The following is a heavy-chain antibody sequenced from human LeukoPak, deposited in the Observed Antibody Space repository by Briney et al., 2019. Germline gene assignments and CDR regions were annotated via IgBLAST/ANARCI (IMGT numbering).Heavy chain of an antibody. D-gene: IGHD3-22*01. CDR1: GGSISSGGYY. V-gene: IGHV4-31*03. CDR2: IYYSGST. Sequence: SQTLSLTCTVSGGSISSGGYYWSWIRQHPGKGLEWIGYIYYSGSTYYNPSLKSRVTISVDTSKNQFSLKLSSVTAADTAVYYCARDNPRSGYFWSHWFDPWGQGTLVTVSS. J-gene: IGHJ5*02. CDR3: ARDNPRSGYFWSHWFDP.